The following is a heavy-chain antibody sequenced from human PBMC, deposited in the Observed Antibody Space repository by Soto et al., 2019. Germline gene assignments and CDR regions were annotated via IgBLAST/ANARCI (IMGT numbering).Heavy chain of an antibody. J-gene: IGHJ6*02. CDR3: AKVGATTRYYYYYGMDV. D-gene: IGHD1-26*01. Sequence: SGGSLRLSCAASGFTFNYYAMTWVRQAPGKGLEWVAGISGSGGTTYYAGAMKGRFTISRDNSKNTLYLQMNSLRAEDTAVYYCAKVGATTRYYYYYGMDVWGQGTTVTVSS. CDR2: ISGSGGTT. CDR1: GFTFNYYA. V-gene: IGHV3-23*01.